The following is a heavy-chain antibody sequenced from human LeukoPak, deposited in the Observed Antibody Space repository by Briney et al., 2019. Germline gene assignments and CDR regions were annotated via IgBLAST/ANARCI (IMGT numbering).Heavy chain of an antibody. CDR1: GNYW. CDR2: ISSSSSYI. J-gene: IGHJ4*02. D-gene: IGHD6-19*01. V-gene: IGHV3-21*01. CDR3: ARFAPNSSGWY. Sequence: GGSLRLSCAASGNYWMNWVRQAPGKGLEWVSSISSSSSYIYYADSVKGRFTISRDNAKNSLYLQMNSLRAEDTAVYYCARFAPNSSGWYWGQGTLVTVSS.